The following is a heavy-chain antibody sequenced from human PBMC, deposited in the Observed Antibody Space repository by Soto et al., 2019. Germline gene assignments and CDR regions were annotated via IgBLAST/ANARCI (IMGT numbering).Heavy chain of an antibody. CDR2: IYYSGTT. CDR1: GGTFSSYTI. V-gene: IGHV4-59*06. J-gene: IGHJ6*02. Sequence: QVQLVQSGAEVKKPGSSVKVSCKASGGTFSSYTISWVRQAPGQGLEWIGYIYYSGTTYYNPSLKSRVTISVDTSKNQFSLKLSSVTAADTAVYYCAASCVACGGFNSYGMDVWGQGTTVTVSS. CDR3: AASCVACGGFNSYGMDV. D-gene: IGHD2-21*01.